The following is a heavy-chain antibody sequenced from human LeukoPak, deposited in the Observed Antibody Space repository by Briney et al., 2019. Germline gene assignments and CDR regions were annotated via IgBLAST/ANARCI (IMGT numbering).Heavy chain of an antibody. CDR2: IYYSGTT. V-gene: IGHV4-39*01. CDR1: GGSISSSSYS. Sequence: TSETLSLTCTVSGGSISSSSYSWGWIRQPPGKGLEWIGSIYYSGTTYYNPSLKSRVTISVDTSKNQFSLKLSSVTAADTAVYYCARLGAYYDSSVADYWGQGTLVTVSS. J-gene: IGHJ4*02. D-gene: IGHD3-22*01. CDR3: ARLGAYYDSSVADY.